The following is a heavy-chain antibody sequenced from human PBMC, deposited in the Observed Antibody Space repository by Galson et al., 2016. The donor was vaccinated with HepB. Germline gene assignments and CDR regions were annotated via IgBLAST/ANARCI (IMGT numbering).Heavy chain of an antibody. CDR2: ISSYGSTI. J-gene: IGHJ4*02. V-gene: IGHV3-48*03. Sequence: SLRLSCAASGITLRGYAMNWVRQAPGKGLEWISYISSYGSTIYYADSVKGRFTISRDNAENSLYLQMNSLRAEDTAVYYCARVRWLEPLDYWGQGTLVTVSS. CDR3: ARVRWLEPLDY. CDR1: GITLRGYA. D-gene: IGHD6-19*01.